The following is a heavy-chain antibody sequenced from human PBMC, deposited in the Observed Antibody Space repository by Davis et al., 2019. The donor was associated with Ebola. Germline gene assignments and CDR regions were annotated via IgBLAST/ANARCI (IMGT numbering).Heavy chain of an antibody. V-gene: IGHV5-51*01. J-gene: IGHJ3*02. CDR2: IFPGDSDT. Sequence: KVSCKGSGYSFTSYWIVWVRQMPGKGLECMGIIFPGDSDTRYSPSFRGQVTISADKSITTAYLQWTSLKASDTAMYYCATLRKTITGMDDAFDIWGQGTMVTVSS. D-gene: IGHD1-20*01. CDR1: GYSFTSYW. CDR3: ATLRKTITGMDDAFDI.